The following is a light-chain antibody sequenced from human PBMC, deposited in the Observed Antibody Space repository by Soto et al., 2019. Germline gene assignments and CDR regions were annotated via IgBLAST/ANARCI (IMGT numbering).Light chain of an antibody. CDR1: SSDIGV. CDR3: SSYAGSNNYV. Sequence: SALTQPPSASGSPGQSVTISCTGTSSDIGVSWYQQYPGKAPKLIIYAVSTRPSGVSDRFSGSQSGNTASLTVSGLQAEEEADYYCSSYAGSNNYVFGTGTQVTVL. V-gene: IGLV2-8*01. CDR2: AVS. J-gene: IGLJ1*01.